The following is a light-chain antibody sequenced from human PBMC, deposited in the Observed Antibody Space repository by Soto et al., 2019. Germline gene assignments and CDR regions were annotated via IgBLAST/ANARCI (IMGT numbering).Light chain of an antibody. CDR3: QQGHSTPYT. J-gene: IGKJ2*01. V-gene: IGKV3-15*01. CDR2: GAS. Sequence: EIVMTQSPATLSVSPGERATLSCRASQTVIRNLAWYQQKPGQTPRLLIFGASTRATGIPARFSGSGSGTEFTLTMSGLQPEDFATYYCQQGHSTPYTFGQGTKVDIK. CDR1: QTVIRN.